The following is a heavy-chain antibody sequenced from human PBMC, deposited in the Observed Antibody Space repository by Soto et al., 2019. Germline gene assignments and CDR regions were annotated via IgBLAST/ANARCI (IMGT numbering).Heavy chain of an antibody. Sequence: QVQLVQSGAEVKKPGSSVKVSCKASGGTFSSYAISWVRQAPGQGLEWMGGIIPIFGTANYAQKFQGRVTITAGESPSTASMELSSLRPEDTAVYYCARVAQGSGRGGGGPYGMGVWGQGTTVTVSS. CDR1: GGTFSSYA. CDR3: ARVAQGSGRGGGGPYGMGV. CDR2: IIPIFGTA. J-gene: IGHJ6*02. D-gene: IGHD1-26*01. V-gene: IGHV1-69*01.